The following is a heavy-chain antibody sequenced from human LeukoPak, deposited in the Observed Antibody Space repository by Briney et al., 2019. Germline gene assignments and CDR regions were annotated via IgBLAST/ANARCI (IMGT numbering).Heavy chain of an antibody. CDR1: GFTFSTYW. V-gene: IGHV3-33*08. CDR2: IWYDGSNK. J-gene: IGHJ4*02. CDR3: ARDKAVAGPFDY. D-gene: IGHD6-19*01. Sequence: GESLRLSCAASGFTFSTYWMSWVRQAPGKGLEWVAVIWYDGSNKYYADSVKGRFTISRDNSKNTLYLQMNSLRAEDTAVYYCARDKAVAGPFDYWGQGTLVTVSS.